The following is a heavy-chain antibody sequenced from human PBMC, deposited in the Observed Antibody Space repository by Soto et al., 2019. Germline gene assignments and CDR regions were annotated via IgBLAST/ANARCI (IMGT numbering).Heavy chain of an antibody. CDR1: GGSISSYY. Sequence: PSETRSLTWTVSGGSISSYYWSWIRQPAGKGLEWIGRIYTSGSTNYNPSLKSRVTMSVDTSKNQFSLKLSSVTAADTAVYYCARDRYYYDSSGYYHKLGYFQHWGQGTLVTVSS. V-gene: IGHV4-4*07. CDR3: ARDRYYYDSSGYYHKLGYFQH. CDR2: IYTSGST. J-gene: IGHJ1*01. D-gene: IGHD3-22*01.